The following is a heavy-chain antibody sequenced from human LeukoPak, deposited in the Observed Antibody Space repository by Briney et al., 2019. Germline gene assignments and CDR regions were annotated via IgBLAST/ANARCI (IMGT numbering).Heavy chain of an antibody. D-gene: IGHD6-6*01. Sequence: GGSLRLSCAVSGFTFSGYDMNWVRQAPGKGLEWVSSISSSSSTIYYADSVKGRFTISRDNAKNSLFLQMNSLRDEDTAVYYCARDSNRLWQLVSSALDYWGQGTLVTVSS. J-gene: IGHJ4*02. V-gene: IGHV3-48*02. CDR3: ARDSNRLWQLVSSALDY. CDR1: GFTFSGYD. CDR2: ISSSSSTI.